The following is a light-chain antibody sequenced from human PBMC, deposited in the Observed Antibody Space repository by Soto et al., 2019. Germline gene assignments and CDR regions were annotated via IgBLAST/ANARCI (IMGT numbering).Light chain of an antibody. CDR3: QSYDSSLSGWV. Sequence: QSVLTQPPSVSGAPGQSVTISCTGSSSNIGAGYDVHWYQQLPGTAPKLLIYGNSNRPSGVPDRFSGSKSGTSASLAITGLRAEDEADYYCQSYDSSLSGWVFGGGTQVTVL. CDR1: SSNIGAGYD. CDR2: GNS. V-gene: IGLV1-40*01. J-gene: IGLJ3*02.